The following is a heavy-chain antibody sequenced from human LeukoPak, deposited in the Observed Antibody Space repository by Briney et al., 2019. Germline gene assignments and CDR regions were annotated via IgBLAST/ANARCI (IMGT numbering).Heavy chain of an antibody. D-gene: IGHD6-13*01. V-gene: IGHV3-33*01. J-gene: IGHJ6*03. CDR1: GFTFSSYG. Sequence: PGRSLRLSCAASGFTFSSYGMHWVRQAPGKGLEWVAVIWYDGSNKYYADSVKGRFTISRDNSKNTLYLQMNSLRAEDTAVYYCARGMTGQQLVYYYYYYMDVWAKGPRSPSP. CDR3: ARGMTGQQLVYYYYYYMDV. CDR2: IWYDGSNK.